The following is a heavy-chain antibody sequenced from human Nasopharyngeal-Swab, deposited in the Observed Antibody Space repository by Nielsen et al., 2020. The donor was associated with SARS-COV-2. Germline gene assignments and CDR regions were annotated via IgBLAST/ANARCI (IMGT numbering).Heavy chain of an antibody. CDR3: ARDLYGKATLHGMDV. CDR1: GGSISSWIYY. V-gene: IGHV4-61*02. CDR2: IHIGGST. Sequence: SETLSLTCTVSGGSISSWIYYWSWIRQPAGKGLEWIGRIHIGGSTNHNPTLRSRATFSVDTSKNQFSLKLTSMTAADTAVYYCARDLYGKATLHGMDVWGQGTTVSVSS. D-gene: IGHD3-10*01. J-gene: IGHJ6*02.